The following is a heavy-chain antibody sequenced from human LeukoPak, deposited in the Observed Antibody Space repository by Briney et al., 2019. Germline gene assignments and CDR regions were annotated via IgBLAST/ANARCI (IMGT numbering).Heavy chain of an antibody. CDR2: ISAYNGNT. Sequence: ASVKVSCKASGGTFSSYAISWVRQAPGQGLEWMGWISAYNGNTNYAQKLQGRVTMTTDTSTSTAYMELRSLRSDDTAVYYCARGVLLWFGELLRGAFDIWGQGTMVTVSS. V-gene: IGHV1-18*01. D-gene: IGHD3-10*01. CDR1: GGTFSSYA. J-gene: IGHJ3*02. CDR3: ARGVLLWFGELLRGAFDI.